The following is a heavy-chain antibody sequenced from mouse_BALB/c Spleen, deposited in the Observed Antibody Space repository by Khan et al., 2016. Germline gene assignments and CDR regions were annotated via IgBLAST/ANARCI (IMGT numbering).Heavy chain of an antibody. CDR2: INPDSSTI. CDR3: ASSGYYGDLVY. V-gene: IGHV4-1*02. D-gene: IGHD1-1*01. J-gene: IGHJ3*01. CDR1: GFDFSRYW. Sequence: EVKLLESGGGLVQPGGSLKLSCAASGFDFSRYWMSWVRQAPGKGLEWIGGINPDSSTINYTQSLKDKFIIYRDNAKNTLYLKMSNVRSKDTALYYCASSGYYGDLVYWGQGTLVTVSA.